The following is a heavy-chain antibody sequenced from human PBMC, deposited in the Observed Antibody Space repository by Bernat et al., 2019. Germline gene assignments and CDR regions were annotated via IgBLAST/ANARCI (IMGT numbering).Heavy chain of an antibody. V-gene: IGHV4-31*03. CDR3: ARVEGAYVDFDI. CDR2: IYYSGNT. D-gene: IGHD4-17*01. J-gene: IGHJ3*02. CDR1: GGSISTGDYY. Sequence: QVQLQESGPGLVKPSQTLSLICTVSGGSISTGDYYWSWIRQHPGKGLEWLGYIYYSGNTYYNPSLKSRVTISVDTSKNQFSLKLSSVTAADTAVYFCARVEGAYVDFDIWGQGTMVTVSS.